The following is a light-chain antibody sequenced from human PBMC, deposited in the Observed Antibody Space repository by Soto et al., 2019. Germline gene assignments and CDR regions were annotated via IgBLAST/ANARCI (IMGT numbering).Light chain of an antibody. J-gene: IGLJ3*02. CDR2: DVS. Sequence: QSALTQPRSVSGSPGQSVTISCTGTSSDVGGYIYVPWYQQYPAKAPKVMIYDVSRRPSGVPDRFSGSKSGNTASLTISGLQAEDEAVYYCCSYAGNKTVVFGGGTKLTVL. CDR1: SSDVGGYIY. V-gene: IGLV2-11*01. CDR3: CSYAGNKTVV.